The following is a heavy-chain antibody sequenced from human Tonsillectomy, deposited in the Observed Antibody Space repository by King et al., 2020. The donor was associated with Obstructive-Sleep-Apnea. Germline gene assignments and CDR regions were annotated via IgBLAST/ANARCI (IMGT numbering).Heavy chain of an antibody. D-gene: IGHD3-9*01. Sequence: VQLVESGGGLVQPGGSLRLSCAASGFTFSDYDMSWVRQAPGKGLEWVSVISSSATRTYYSDSVRGRFTISRDNSENTLYLQMNSLRAEDTAVYYCAKHGGDILTAYRYYLDYWGQGALVTVSS. J-gene: IGHJ4*02. CDR1: GFTFSDYD. CDR3: AKHGGDILTAYRYYLDY. CDR2: ISSSATRT. V-gene: IGHV3-23*04.